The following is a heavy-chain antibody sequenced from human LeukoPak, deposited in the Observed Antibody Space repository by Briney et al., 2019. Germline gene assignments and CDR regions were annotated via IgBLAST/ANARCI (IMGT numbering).Heavy chain of an antibody. J-gene: IGHJ4*02. Sequence: PGGSLRLSCAASGFTFSSYEMNWVRQAPGKGLEWVSYISSSGSTIYYADSVKGRFTISRDNAKNSLYLQMSSLRAEDTAVYYCARENYDILTGYSYYFDYWGQGTLVTVSS. CDR3: ARENYDILTGYSYYFDY. CDR1: GFTFSSYE. V-gene: IGHV3-48*03. D-gene: IGHD3-9*01. CDR2: ISSSGSTI.